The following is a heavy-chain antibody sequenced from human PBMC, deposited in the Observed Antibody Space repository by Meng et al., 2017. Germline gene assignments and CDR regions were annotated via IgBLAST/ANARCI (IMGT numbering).Heavy chain of an antibody. J-gene: IGHJ4*02. CDR3: ARAVYYYDSSGNIVYYFDY. CDR2: MNPNSGNT. V-gene: IGHV1-8*03. CDR1: GYTFTSYD. Sequence: ASVKVSCKASGYTFTSYDINWVRQATGQGLEWMGWMNPNSGNTGYAQKFQGRVTITRNTSISTAYMELSSLRSEDTAVYYCARAVYYYDSSGNIVYYFDYWGQGTLVTVSS. D-gene: IGHD3-22*01.